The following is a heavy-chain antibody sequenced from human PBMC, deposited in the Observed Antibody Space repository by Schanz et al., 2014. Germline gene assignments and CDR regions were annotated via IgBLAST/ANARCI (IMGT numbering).Heavy chain of an antibody. J-gene: IGHJ3*02. CDR3: ARDRGHGDLPGDI. D-gene: IGHD4-17*01. CDR1: GGSVSSGGDY. Sequence: QVQLQESGPGLVKPSQTLSLTCTVSGGSVSSGGDYWSWIRQHPGKGLEWIGFISYSGSTYYNPSLKSRVTISVDTTENQFTLNLSSATAADTAVYYCARDRGHGDLPGDIWGQGTMVTVSS. CDR2: ISYSGST. V-gene: IGHV4-31*03.